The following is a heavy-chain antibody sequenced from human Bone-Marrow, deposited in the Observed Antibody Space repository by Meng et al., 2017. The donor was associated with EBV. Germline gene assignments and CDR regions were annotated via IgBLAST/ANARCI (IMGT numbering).Heavy chain of an antibody. J-gene: IGHJ5*02. D-gene: IGHD3-22*01. V-gene: IGHV4-39*01. Sequence: QLQLQESGPGLVRPSETLSLTCTVAGGSISSSSYYWGWIRQPPGKGLEWIGSIYYSGSTYYNPSLKSRVTISVDTSKNQFSLKLSSVTAADTAVYYCASRYYYDSSGYNYAWGQGTLVTVSS. CDR2: IYYSGST. CDR1: GGSISSSSYY. CDR3: ASRYYYDSSGYNYA.